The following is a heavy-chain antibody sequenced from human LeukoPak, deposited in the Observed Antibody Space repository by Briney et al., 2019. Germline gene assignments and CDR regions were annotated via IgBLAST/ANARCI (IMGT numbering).Heavy chain of an antibody. CDR3: ARTSYYDSSGSYRDAFDI. Sequence: SQTLCLTCAISGDSVSSNSAAWNWIRQSPSRGLEWLGRTYYRSKWYNDYAVSVKSRIAINPDTSKNQFSLQLNSVTPEDTAVYFCARTSYYDSSGSYRDAFDIWGQGKAVSLSS. CDR1: GDSVSSNSAA. CDR2: TYYRSKWYN. D-gene: IGHD3-22*01. J-gene: IGHJ3*02. V-gene: IGHV6-1*01.